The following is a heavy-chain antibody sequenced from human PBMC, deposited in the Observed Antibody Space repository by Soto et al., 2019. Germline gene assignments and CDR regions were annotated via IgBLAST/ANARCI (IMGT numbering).Heavy chain of an antibody. J-gene: IGHJ4*02. V-gene: IGHV5-51*01. D-gene: IGHD2-2*01. CDR3: AKHEAYCSNTTCSNFDY. CDR1: GFTFTSYW. CDR2: TYPGDSDS. Sequence: GESLKISCKGSGFTFTSYWIAWVRQMPGKGLEWMGITYPGDSDSSYSPSFQGQVTISAEKSINTAYLHWSSLKASDTAIYYCAKHEAYCSNTTCSNFDYWGQGTLVTVSS.